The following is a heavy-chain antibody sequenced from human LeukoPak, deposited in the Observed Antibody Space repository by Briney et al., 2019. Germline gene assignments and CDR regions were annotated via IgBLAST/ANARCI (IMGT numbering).Heavy chain of an antibody. D-gene: IGHD6-13*01. Sequence: GGSLRLSCAASGFSFNFYEMNWVRQAPGKGLEWVSYISNSGSTIYYADSVKGRFTISRDNAKNSLHLQMNSLRAEDTGVYYCAKVAGNSSSWYAFHIWGQGTMVTVSS. CDR2: ISNSGSTI. CDR1: GFSFNFYE. CDR3: AKVAGNSSSWYAFHI. V-gene: IGHV3-48*03. J-gene: IGHJ3*02.